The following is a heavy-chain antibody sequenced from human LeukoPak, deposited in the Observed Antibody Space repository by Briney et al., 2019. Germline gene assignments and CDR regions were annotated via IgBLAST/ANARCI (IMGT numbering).Heavy chain of an antibody. V-gene: IGHV4-39*01. CDR2: IYYSGST. Sequence: SETLSLTCTVSGGSISSSSYYWGWLRQPPGKGLEWIVSIYYSGSTYYNPSLKSRVTISVDTSKNQFSLKLSSVTAADTAVYYCARRPTYYYGSGSYNYWGQGTLVTVSS. J-gene: IGHJ4*02. D-gene: IGHD3-10*01. CDR3: ARRPTYYYGSGSYNY. CDR1: GGSISSSSYY.